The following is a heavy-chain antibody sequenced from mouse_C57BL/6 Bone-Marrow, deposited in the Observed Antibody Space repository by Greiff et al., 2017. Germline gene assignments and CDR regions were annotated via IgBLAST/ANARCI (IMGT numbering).Heavy chain of an antibody. D-gene: IGHD1-1*01. CDR1: GYTFTSYW. Sequence: QVQLQQPGAELVKPGASVKMSCKASGYTFTSYWITWVKQRPGQGLEWIGDIYPGSGSTNYNEKFKSKATLTVDTSSSTAYMQLSSLTSEDSAVYYGASPPDYYGGFDYWGQGTTLTVSS. J-gene: IGHJ2*01. CDR3: ASPPDYYGGFDY. CDR2: IYPGSGST. V-gene: IGHV1-55*01.